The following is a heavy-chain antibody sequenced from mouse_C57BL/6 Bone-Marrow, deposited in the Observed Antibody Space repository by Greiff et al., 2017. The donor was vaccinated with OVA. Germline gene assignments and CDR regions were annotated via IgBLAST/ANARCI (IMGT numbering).Heavy chain of an antibody. D-gene: IGHD3-3*01. Sequence: EVMMVESGGDLVKPGGSLKLSCAASGFTFSSYGMSWVRQTPDKRLEWVATISSGGSYTYYPDSVKGRFTISRDNAKNTLYLQMSSLKSEDTAMYYGARGGTARRHWGQGTTLTVSS. V-gene: IGHV5-6*02. CDR2: ISSGGSYT. CDR1: GFTFSSYG. CDR3: ARGGTARRH. J-gene: IGHJ2*01.